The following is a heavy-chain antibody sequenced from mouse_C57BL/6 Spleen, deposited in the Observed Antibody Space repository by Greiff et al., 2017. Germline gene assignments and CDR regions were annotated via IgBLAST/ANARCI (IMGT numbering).Heavy chain of an antibody. J-gene: IGHJ3*01. CDR1: GFNIKNPY. CDR3: ARRRYYDYDDGFAY. V-gene: IGHV14-3*01. D-gene: IGHD2-4*01. CDR2: IDPANGNT. Sequence: EVQLVESVAELVRPGASVKLSCTASGFNIKNPYMHWVKQRPEQGLEWIGRIDPANGNTKYAPKFQGKATITADTSSNTAYLQLSSLTSEDTAIYYCARRRYYDYDDGFAYWGQGTLVTVSA.